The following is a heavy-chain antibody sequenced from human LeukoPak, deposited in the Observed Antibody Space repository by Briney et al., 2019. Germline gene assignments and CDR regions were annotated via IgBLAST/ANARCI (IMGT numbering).Heavy chain of an antibody. CDR2: IYYSGST. V-gene: IGHV4-34*09. J-gene: IGHJ3*02. CDR3: ARYEDCGGDCYSLGVDAFDI. Sequence: SETLSLTCAVYGGSFSAYYWSWIRQPPGKGLEWIGYIYYSGSTYYNPSLKSRVTISVDTSKNQFSLKLSSVTAADTAVYYCARYEDCGGDCYSLGVDAFDIWGQGTMVTVSS. D-gene: IGHD2-21*02. CDR1: GGSFSAYY.